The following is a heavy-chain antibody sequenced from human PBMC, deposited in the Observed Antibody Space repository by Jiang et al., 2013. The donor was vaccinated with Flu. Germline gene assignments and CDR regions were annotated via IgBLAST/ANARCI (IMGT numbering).Heavy chain of an antibody. CDR3: ARDGLYDSSGYYYVLSDY. J-gene: IGHJ4*02. CDR2: ISSSSSTI. CDR1: S. Sequence: SMNWVRQAPGKGLEWVSYISSSSSTIYYADSVKGRFTIXRDNAKNSLYLQMNSLRAEDTAVYYCARDGLYDSSGYYYVLSDYWGQGTLVTVSS. V-gene: IGHV3-48*01. D-gene: IGHD3-22*01.